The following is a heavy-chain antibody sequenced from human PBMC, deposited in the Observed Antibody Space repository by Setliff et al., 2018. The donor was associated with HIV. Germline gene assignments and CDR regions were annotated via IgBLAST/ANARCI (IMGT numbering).Heavy chain of an antibody. V-gene: IGHV4-39*01. J-gene: IGHJ5*02. Sequence: SETLSLTCSVSGGSISSSTYYWGWIRQPPGKGLEWIGDIFYTGSTYYNPSLKSRVAISIDTSENRFSLRLNSVTAADTGVYYCARRGRDGVLIVFATGFDPWGQGTLVTV. CDR3: ARRGRDGVLIVFATGFDP. D-gene: IGHD2-8*01. CDR2: IFYTGST. CDR1: GGSISSSTYY.